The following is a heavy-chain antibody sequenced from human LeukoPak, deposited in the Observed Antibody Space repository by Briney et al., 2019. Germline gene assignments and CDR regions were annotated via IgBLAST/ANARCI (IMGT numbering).Heavy chain of an antibody. Sequence: GGSLRLSCAATGFTFGVHAMHWVRQAPGKGLEWVSLITGNGGSTYYADSVKGRFAISRDNRKNSLYLQMNSLRTEDTALYYCAKVRSVAGTLDFFDSWGQGTLVTVSS. V-gene: IGHV3-43*02. CDR1: GFTFGVHA. CDR2: ITGNGGST. D-gene: IGHD6-19*01. CDR3: AKVRSVAGTLDFFDS. J-gene: IGHJ4*02.